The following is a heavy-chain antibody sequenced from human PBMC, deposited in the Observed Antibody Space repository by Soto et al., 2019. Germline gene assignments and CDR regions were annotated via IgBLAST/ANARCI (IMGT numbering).Heavy chain of an antibody. J-gene: IGHJ3*02. CDR3: ARGRALYYYDSSGYYSDAFDI. CDR2: IYPGDSDT. V-gene: IGHV5-51*01. CDR1: GYSFTSYW. D-gene: IGHD3-22*01. Sequence: GESLKLSCKGSGYSFTSYWIGWVRQMPGKGLEWMGIIYPGDSDTRYSPSFQGQVTISADKSISTAYLQWSSLKASDTAMYYCARGRALYYYDSSGYYSDAFDIWGQGTMVTVSS.